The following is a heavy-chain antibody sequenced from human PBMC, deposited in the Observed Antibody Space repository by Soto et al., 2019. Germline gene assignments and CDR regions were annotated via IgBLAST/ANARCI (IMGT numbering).Heavy chain of an antibody. CDR2: MNPNSGNT. J-gene: IGHJ4*02. CDR3: ARGQDYYGSGSYVN. Sequence: ASVKVSCKASGYTFTSYDINWVRQATGQGLEWMGWMNPNSGNTGYAQKFQGRVTMTRNTSISTAYTELSSLRSEDTAVYYCARGQDYYGSGSYVNWGQGTLVTVSS. CDR1: GYTFTSYD. D-gene: IGHD3-10*01. V-gene: IGHV1-8*01.